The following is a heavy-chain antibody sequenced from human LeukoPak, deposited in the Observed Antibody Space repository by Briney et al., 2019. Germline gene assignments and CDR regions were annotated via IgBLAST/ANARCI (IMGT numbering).Heavy chain of an antibody. Sequence: GGSLRLSCAASGFTFSSYWMSWVRQAPGKGLEWVANIKQDGSEKYYVDSVKGRFTISRDNAKNSLYLQMNSLRAEDTAVYYCARVLGYSYGSDSDYWGQGTLVTVSS. D-gene: IGHD5-18*01. CDR3: ARVLGYSYGSDSDY. CDR2: IKQDGSEK. CDR1: GFTFSSYW. V-gene: IGHV3-7*01. J-gene: IGHJ4*02.